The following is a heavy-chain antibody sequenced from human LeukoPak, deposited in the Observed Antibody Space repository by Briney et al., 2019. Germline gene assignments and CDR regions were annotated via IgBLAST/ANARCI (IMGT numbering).Heavy chain of an antibody. CDR1: GGTFSSYA. J-gene: IGHJ6*02. CDR3: AREPSDHDYYYYYGMDV. Sequence: ASVKVSCKASGGTFSSYAISWVRQAPGQGLEWMGRIIPILGIANYAQKFQGRVTITADKSTSTAYMELSSLRSEDTAVYYCAREPSDHDYYYYYGMDVWGQGTTVTVSS. CDR2: IIPILGIA. V-gene: IGHV1-69*04.